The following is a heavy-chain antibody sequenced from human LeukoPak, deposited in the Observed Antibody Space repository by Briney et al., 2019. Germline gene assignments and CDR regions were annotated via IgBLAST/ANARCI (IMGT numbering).Heavy chain of an antibody. CDR2: IYWDDDK. CDR1: GFSLSTSGVG. D-gene: IGHD3-3*01. CDR3: AHTAGFWSGYPTFDY. J-gene: IGHJ4*02. V-gene: IGHV2-5*02. Sequence: SGPTLVKPTQTLTLTCTFSGFSLSTSGVGVGWIRQPPGKALEWLALIYWDDDKRCSPSLKSRLTITKDTSKNQVVLTMTNMDHVDTATYYCAHTAGFWSGYPTFDYWGQGTLVTVSS.